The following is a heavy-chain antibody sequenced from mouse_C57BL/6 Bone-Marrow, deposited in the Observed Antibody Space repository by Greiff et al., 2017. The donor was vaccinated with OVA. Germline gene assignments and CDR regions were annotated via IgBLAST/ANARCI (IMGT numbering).Heavy chain of an antibody. CDR2: IYPGGGYT. D-gene: IGHD2-4*01. V-gene: IGHV1-63*01. Sequence: VQLQQSGAELVRPGTSVKMSCKASGYTFTNYWIGWAKQRPGHGLEWIGDIYPGGGYTNYNEKFKGKATLTADKSSSTAYMQFSSLTSEDSAIYYCARRRGIYYDYEGFAYWGQGTLVTVSA. CDR1: GYTFTNYW. CDR3: ARRRGIYYDYEGFAY. J-gene: IGHJ3*01.